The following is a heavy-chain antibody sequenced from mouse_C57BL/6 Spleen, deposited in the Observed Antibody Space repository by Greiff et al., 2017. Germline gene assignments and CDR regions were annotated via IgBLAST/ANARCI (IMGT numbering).Heavy chain of an antibody. J-gene: IGHJ4*01. CDR2: IYPGDGDT. V-gene: IGHV1-82*01. CDR1: GYAFSSSW. D-gene: IGHD1-1*01. Sequence: VQLVESGPELVKPGASVKISCKASGYAFSSSWMNWVKQRPGKGLEWIGRIYPGDGDTNYNGKFKGKATLTADKSSSTAYVQLSSLTSEDSAVYFCAGGRPHYYGSIYYAMDYWGQGTSVTVSS. CDR3: AGGRPHYYGSIYYAMDY.